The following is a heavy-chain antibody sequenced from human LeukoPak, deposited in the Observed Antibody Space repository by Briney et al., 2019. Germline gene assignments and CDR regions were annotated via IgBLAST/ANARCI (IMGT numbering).Heavy chain of an antibody. V-gene: IGHV4-59*08. CDR1: GGSISGYY. J-gene: IGHJ4*02. CDR3: ARHYYDRSDSYSFDY. CDR2: IFSSGST. Sequence: SETLSLTCTVSGGSISGYYWSLIRQPPGKGLEWIGYIFSSGSTNYNPSLKSRVTISEGTSVNQFSLKLSSVTAADTAVYYCARHYYDRSDSYSFDYWGQGTLVTVSS. D-gene: IGHD3-22*01.